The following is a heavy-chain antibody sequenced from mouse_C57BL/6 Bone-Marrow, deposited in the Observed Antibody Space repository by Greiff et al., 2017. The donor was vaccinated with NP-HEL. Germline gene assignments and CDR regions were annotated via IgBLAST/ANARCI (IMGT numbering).Heavy chain of an antibody. J-gene: IGHJ2*01. D-gene: IGHD1-1*01. V-gene: IGHV1-64*01. Sequence: LQQPGAELVKPGASVKLSCKASGYTFTSYWMHWVKQRPGQGLEWIGMIHPNSGSTNYNEKFKSKATLTVDKSSSTAYMQLSSLTSEDSAVYYCARSGYYGSLLDYWGQGTTLTVSS. CDR3: ARSGYYGSLLDY. CDR1: GYTFTSYW. CDR2: IHPNSGST.